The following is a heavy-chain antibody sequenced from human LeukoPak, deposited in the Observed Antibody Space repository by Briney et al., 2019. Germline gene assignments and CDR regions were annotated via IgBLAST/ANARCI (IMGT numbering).Heavy chain of an antibody. CDR1: KFTFSHCG. Sequence: GGSLRLSCSASKFTFSHCGMQWVRQAPGKGLEWVAVISGDGSIKIYADSVKGLFTISRDNSKNTLYLQMNSLRAEDTAVYYCARERYFDYWGQGTLVTVSS. CDR3: ARERYFDY. J-gene: IGHJ4*02. V-gene: IGHV3-30*03. CDR2: ISGDGSIK.